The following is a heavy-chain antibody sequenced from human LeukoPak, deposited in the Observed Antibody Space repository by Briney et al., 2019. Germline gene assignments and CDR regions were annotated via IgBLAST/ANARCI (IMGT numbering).Heavy chain of an antibody. CDR1: GFTFSDYA. CDR3: AKAGIGADGAGFLCEY. J-gene: IGHJ4*02. V-gene: IGHV3-23*01. Sequence: GGSLTLSCAASGFTFSDYAMSWVRQAPGKGPEWVSTASYYVGKQYHADSVRGRFTVSRDNSRNTVSLQMSSLRVEDTGIYYCAKAGIGADGAGFLCEYWGQGTLVTVSS. D-gene: IGHD1-1*01. CDR2: ASYYVGKQ.